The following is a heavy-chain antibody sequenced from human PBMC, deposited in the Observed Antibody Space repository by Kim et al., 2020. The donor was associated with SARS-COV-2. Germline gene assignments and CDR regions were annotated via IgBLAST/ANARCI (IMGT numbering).Heavy chain of an antibody. D-gene: IGHD3-16*01. CDR1: GFTFSSYE. CDR2: ISSSGSTTI. Sequence: GGSLRLSCAASGFTFSSYEMNWVRQAPGKGLEWVAYISSSGSTTIYNADSVKGRFTISRDNAKDSLYLQMNSLRGDDTGVYYCARGPRLNRKIGYWGQGT. CDR3: ARGPRLNRKIGY. J-gene: IGHJ4*02. V-gene: IGHV3-48*03.